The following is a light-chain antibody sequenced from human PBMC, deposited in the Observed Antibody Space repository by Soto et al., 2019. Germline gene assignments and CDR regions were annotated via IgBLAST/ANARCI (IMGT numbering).Light chain of an antibody. CDR3: QQSYSRVT. CDR1: QSINSR. CDR2: AAS. Sequence: DIQMTQSPSSLSASVGDTVTITCRASQSINSRFSWYQQKAGQAPKILIYAASRLQSGVPSRFSGSGSGTDFTLTISSLQPEDFATYFCQQSYSRVTFGQGTKVDIK. J-gene: IGKJ1*01. V-gene: IGKV1-39*01.